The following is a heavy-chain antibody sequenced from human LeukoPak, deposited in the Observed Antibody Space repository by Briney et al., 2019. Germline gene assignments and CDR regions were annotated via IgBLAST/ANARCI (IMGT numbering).Heavy chain of an antibody. CDR2: ISYDGSNK. V-gene: IGHV3-30*18. Sequence: GGSLRLSCAASGFTFSSYGMHWVRQAPGKGLEWVAVISYDGSNKYYADSVKGRFTISRDNSKNTLYLQMNSLRAEDTAVYYCAKDYREQWLVPTAVFGYWGQGTLVTVSS. D-gene: IGHD6-19*01. CDR1: GFTFSSYG. J-gene: IGHJ4*02. CDR3: AKDYREQWLVPTAVFGY.